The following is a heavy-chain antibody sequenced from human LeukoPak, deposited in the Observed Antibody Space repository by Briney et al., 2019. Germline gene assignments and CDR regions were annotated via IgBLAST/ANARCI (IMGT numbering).Heavy chain of an antibody. J-gene: IGHJ2*01. CDR3: ARVETTSVNWYFDL. Sequence: SETLSLTCIVSGGSFTSDYWSWIRQPPGKGLEWIGEINHSGSTNYNPSLKSRVTISVDTSKNQFSLKLSSVTAADTAVYYCARVETTSVNWYFDLWGRGTLVTVSS. V-gene: IGHV4-34*01. CDR2: INHSGST. CDR1: GGSFTSDY. D-gene: IGHD4-11*01.